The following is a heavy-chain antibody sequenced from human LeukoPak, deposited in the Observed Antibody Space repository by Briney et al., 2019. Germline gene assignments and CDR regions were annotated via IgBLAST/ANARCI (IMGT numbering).Heavy chain of an antibody. V-gene: IGHV1-46*01. J-gene: IGHJ4*02. CDR3: ARDQEGFDY. CDR1: GYTFTSNY. CDR2: IYPRDGTT. Sequence: ASVKVSCKASGYTFTSNYIHWVRQAPGQGLEWMGMIYPRDGTTSYAQKFQGRVTVTRDTSTSTVHMELSGLRSEDTAVYYCARDQEGFDYWGQGTLVTISS.